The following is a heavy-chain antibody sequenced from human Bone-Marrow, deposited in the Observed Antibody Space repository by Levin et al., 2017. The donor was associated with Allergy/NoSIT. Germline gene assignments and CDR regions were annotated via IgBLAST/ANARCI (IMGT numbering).Heavy chain of an antibody. Sequence: GGSLRLSCAASGFTFSSYAMHWVRQAPGKGLEWVAVISYDGSNKYYADSVKGRFTISRDNSKNTLYLQMNSLRAEDTAVYYCARVGVEMATIGYYYYGMDVWGQGTTVTVSS. V-gene: IGHV3-30-3*01. J-gene: IGHJ6*02. CDR3: ARVGVEMATIGYYYYGMDV. CDR2: ISYDGSNK. D-gene: IGHD5-24*01. CDR1: GFTFSSYA.